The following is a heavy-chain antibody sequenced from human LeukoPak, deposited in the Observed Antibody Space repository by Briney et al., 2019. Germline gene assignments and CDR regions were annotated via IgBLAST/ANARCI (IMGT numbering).Heavy chain of an antibody. CDR3: ARDPAAAGQAPFDC. CDR2: IIPSGDTT. CDR1: GGTFSSYA. V-gene: IGHV1-46*01. D-gene: IGHD6-13*01. J-gene: IGHJ4*02. Sequence: ASVKVSCKASGGTFSSYAISWVRQAPGQGLEWMGGIIPSGDTTSYAQKFQGRVTMTRDTSTNTVYMELSSLRSEDTAVYYCARDPAAAGQAPFDCWGQGTLVTVSS.